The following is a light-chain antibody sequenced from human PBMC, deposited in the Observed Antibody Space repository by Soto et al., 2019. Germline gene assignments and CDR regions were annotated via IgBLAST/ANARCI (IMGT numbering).Light chain of an antibody. CDR1: NNL. J-gene: IGLJ1*01. CDR2: EGT. CDR3: CAYVGARSYV. V-gene: IGLV2-23*01. Sequence: QSVLTQPASVCGSPGQSITISCTGTNNLVSWYQQHPGKAPKVVLYEGTKRPSGVSNRFSGSNSGSTASLTISGLQAEDEAHYFCCAYVGARSYVFGPGTKVTVL.